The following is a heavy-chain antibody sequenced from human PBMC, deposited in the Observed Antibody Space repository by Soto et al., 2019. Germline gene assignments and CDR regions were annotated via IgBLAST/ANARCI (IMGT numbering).Heavy chain of an antibody. J-gene: IGHJ6*02. CDR2: ISAYNGNT. D-gene: IGHD3-3*01. CDR1: GYTFTSYG. Sequence: GASVKVSCKASGYTFTSYGISWVRQAPGQGLEWMGWISAYNGNTNYAQKLQGRVTMTTDTSTSTAYMELRSLRSDDTAVYYCASYTIFGVAGPGGMDVWGQGTTVTVSS. V-gene: IGHV1-18*04. CDR3: ASYTIFGVAGPGGMDV.